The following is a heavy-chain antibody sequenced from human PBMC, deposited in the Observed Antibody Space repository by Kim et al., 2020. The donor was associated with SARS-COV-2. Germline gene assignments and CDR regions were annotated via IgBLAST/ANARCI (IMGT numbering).Heavy chain of an antibody. V-gene: IGHV3-9*01. Sequence: VKGRFTISRDNAKNSLYLQMNSLRAEDTALYYCVKDGLKYYYGSGDWFDPWGQGTLVTVSS. CDR3: VKDGLKYYYGSGDWFDP. D-gene: IGHD3-10*01. J-gene: IGHJ5*02.